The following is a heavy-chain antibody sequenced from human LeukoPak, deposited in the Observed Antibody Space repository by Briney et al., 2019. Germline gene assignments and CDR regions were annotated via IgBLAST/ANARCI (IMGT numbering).Heavy chain of an antibody. CDR2: IIPIFGTA. V-gene: IGHV1-69*13. J-gene: IGHJ4*02. Sequence: ASVKVSCKASGGTFSSYAISWVRQAPGQGLEWMGGIIPIFGTANYAQKFQGRVTITADESTSTAYMELSSLRSEDTAVYYCARSSITMVRGAHFPIPDYWGQGTLVTVS. CDR3: ARSSITMVRGAHFPIPDY. D-gene: IGHD3-10*01. CDR1: GGTFSSYA.